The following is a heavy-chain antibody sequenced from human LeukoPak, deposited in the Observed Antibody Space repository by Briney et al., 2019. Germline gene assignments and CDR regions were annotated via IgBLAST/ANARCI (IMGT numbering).Heavy chain of an antibody. V-gene: IGHV4-39*01. D-gene: IGHD6-19*01. CDR3: ARQDSSGWDLDY. CDR2: IYYSGST. CDR1: GGSISSSSYY. Sequence: TETLSLTCTVSGGSISSSSYYWGWIRQPPGKGLEWIGSIYYSGSTYYNPSLKSRVTISVDTSKNQFSLKLSSVTAADTAVYYCARQDSSGWDLDYWGQGTLVTVSS. J-gene: IGHJ4*02.